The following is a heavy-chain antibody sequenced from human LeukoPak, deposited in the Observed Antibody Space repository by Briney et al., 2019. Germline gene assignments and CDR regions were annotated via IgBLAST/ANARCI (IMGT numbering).Heavy chain of an antibody. J-gene: IGHJ4*02. D-gene: IGHD2-8*01. CDR2: IIPIFGTA. Sequence: SAKVSCKASGYTFTSYAISWVRQAPGQGLEWMGRIIPIFGTANYAQKFQGRVTITTDESTSTAYMELSSLRSEDTAVYYCARDMLGGFFDYWGQGTLVTVSS. CDR3: ARDMLGGFFDY. V-gene: IGHV1-69*05. CDR1: GYTFTSYA.